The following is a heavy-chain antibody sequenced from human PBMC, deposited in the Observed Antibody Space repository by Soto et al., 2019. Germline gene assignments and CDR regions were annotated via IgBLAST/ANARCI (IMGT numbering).Heavy chain of an antibody. V-gene: IGHV4-30-4*01. J-gene: IGHJ4*02. CDR2: IYYSGST. CDR3: AREYPRYCSGGSCYSSGFDY. CDR1: GDSISGGDYY. D-gene: IGHD2-15*01. Sequence: SETLSLTCTVSGDSISGGDYYWSWIRQPPGRGLEWIGYIYYSGSTYYNPSVKSRLTMSLDTSKNQFSLKLSSVTAADTAVYYCAREYPRYCSGGSCYSSGFDYWGQGTLVTISS.